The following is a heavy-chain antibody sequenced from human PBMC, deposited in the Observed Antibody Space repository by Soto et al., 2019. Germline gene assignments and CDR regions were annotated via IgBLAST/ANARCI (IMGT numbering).Heavy chain of an antibody. CDR2: IYPGDSDT. V-gene: IGHV5-51*01. J-gene: IGHJ5*02. CDR1: GYAFTSYW. Sequence: PRESLKISCTGSGYAFTSYWIAWVRQMPGKGLEWMGIIYPGDSDTRYSPSFQGQVTISADKSSTTAYLQWSSLKASDTAMYYCARGYCTTTICDPWFDPWGQGTLVTVSS. D-gene: IGHD2-2*01. CDR3: ARGYCTTTICDPWFDP.